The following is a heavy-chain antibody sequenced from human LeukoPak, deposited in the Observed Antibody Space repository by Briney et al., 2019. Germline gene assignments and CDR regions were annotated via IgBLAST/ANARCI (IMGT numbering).Heavy chain of an antibody. Sequence: EASVKVSCKASGYTFTGYYMHWVRQAPGQGLEWMGWINPNSGGTNYAQKFQGRVTMTRDTSISTAYMELSRLRSDDTAVYYCARDLRDRRYYYDSSGYYDYWGQGTLVTVSS. CDR3: ARDLRDRRYYYDSSGYYDY. J-gene: IGHJ4*02. D-gene: IGHD3-22*01. CDR1: GYTFTGYY. V-gene: IGHV1-2*02. CDR2: INPNSGGT.